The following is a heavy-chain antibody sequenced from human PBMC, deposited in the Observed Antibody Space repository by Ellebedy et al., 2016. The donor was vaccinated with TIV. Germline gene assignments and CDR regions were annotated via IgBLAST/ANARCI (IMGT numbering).Heavy chain of an antibody. Sequence: SETLSLXXAVYGGSFSGYYWSWIRQPPGKGLEWIGEINHSGSTNYNPSLKSRVTISVDTSKNQFSLKLSSVTAADTAVYYCASRPYYDYVWGSYRSGDYWGQGTLVTVSS. D-gene: IGHD3-16*02. CDR3: ASRPYYDYVWGSYRSGDY. CDR1: GGSFSGYY. V-gene: IGHV4-34*01. CDR2: INHSGST. J-gene: IGHJ4*02.